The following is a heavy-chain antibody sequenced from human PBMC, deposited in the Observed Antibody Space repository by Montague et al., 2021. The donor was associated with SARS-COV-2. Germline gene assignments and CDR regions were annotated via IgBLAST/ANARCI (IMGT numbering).Heavy chain of an antibody. V-gene: IGHV4-39*01. J-gene: IGHJ3*01. CDR2: VLHSGNT. Sequence: SETLSLTCTVSGASISSTSYYWGWIRQPPGKGLEWIGTVLHSGNTYYNPSLKSRLTISVDAPKQQFSLRLSSVTAADTAVYYCTKTDKGVVLPPRLGSFDPWGQGTVVTVS. CDR3: TKTDKGVVLPPRLGSFDP. CDR1: GASISSTSYY. D-gene: IGHD3-10*01.